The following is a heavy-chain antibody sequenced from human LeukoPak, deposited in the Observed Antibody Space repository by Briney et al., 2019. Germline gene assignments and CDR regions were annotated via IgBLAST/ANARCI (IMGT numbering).Heavy chain of an antibody. V-gene: IGHV5-51*01. D-gene: IGHD3-22*01. CDR2: IYPDDSDT. Sequence: KLGESLKISRKGSGYRFNAYWIAWVRQMPGKGLEWMEIIYPDDSDTRYSPSFQGQVTISADKSVRTAYLQWSSLKASDTAMYYCARPNITSYYDSRGYDAFDVWGQGTMVTVSS. CDR3: ARPNITSYYDSRGYDAFDV. CDR1: GYRFNAYW. J-gene: IGHJ3*01.